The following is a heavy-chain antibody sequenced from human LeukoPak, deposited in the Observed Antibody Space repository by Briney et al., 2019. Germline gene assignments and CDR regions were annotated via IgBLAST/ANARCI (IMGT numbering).Heavy chain of an antibody. CDR2: IYYSGST. J-gene: IGHJ5*02. CDR1: GGSVSSYF. Sequence: SETLSLTCTVSGGSVSSYFWSWIRQPPGKGLEWIGYIYYSGSTNYNPSLKSRVTISVDTSKNQFSLKLSSVTAADTAVYYCARDPAVAGSNWFDPWGQGTLVTVSS. D-gene: IGHD6-19*01. CDR3: ARDPAVAGSNWFDP. V-gene: IGHV4-59*02.